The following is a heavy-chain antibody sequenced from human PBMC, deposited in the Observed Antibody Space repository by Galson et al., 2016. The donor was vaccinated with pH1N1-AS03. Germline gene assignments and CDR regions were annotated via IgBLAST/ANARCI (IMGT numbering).Heavy chain of an antibody. D-gene: IGHD6-19*01. CDR3: ATGLSVAGTPYEYYGVDF. Sequence: SVKVSCKVSGYTLTELSMHWVRQGPGKGLEWMGGFDPEDGEAIYAQKFQGRVTLTVDTSTDTAYMEVSRLKSEDTAVYYCATGLSVAGTPYEYYGVDFWGQGTLVTVAS. CDR1: GYTLTELS. CDR2: FDPEDGEA. J-gene: IGHJ6*02. V-gene: IGHV1-24*01.